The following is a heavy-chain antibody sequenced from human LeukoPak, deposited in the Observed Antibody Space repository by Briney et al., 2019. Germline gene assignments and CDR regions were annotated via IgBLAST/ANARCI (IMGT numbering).Heavy chain of an antibody. V-gene: IGHV3-66*01. CDR2: IYSGGST. Sequence: GGSLRLSCAASGFTVSSNYMSWVRQAPGKGLEWVSVIYSGGSTYYADSVKGRFTISRDNSKNTLYLQMNSLRAEDTAVYYCARDAAEQQLSTGGQGPLVTVS. CDR3: ARDAAEQQLST. D-gene: IGHD6-13*01. CDR1: GFTVSSNY. J-gene: IGHJ4*02.